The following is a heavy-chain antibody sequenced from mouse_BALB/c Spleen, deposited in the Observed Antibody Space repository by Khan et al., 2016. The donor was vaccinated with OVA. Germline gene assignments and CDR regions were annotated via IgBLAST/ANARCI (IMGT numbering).Heavy chain of an antibody. J-gene: IGHJ4*01. CDR2: ISYSGST. Sequence: VQLKESGPGLVKPSQSLSLTCTVTGYSITSCYAWNWIRQFPGNKLECMCYISYSGSTSYNPSLRSRISFTRDTSTNPFFLQLNSVTTEDTATYNGAGKNCYGDAMAYWGQGTSVTVSS. V-gene: IGHV3-2*02. D-gene: IGHD1-2*01. CDR1: GYSITSCYA. CDR3: AGKNCYGDAMAY.